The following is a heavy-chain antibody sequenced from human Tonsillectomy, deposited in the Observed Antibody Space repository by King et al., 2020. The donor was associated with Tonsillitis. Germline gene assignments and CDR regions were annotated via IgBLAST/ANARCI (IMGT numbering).Heavy chain of an antibody. J-gene: IGHJ6*02. CDR3: AKWLEIAVAGSPYYYGVDV. Sequence: VQLVESGGGLVQPGGSLRLSCAASGFTFSSYAMSWVRQATGKGLEWVSGLSISGGSTHYADSVKGRFTISRDNSKNTLFLQMNSLRAEDTAVYYCAKWLEIAVAGSPYYYGVDVWGQGTTVTVSS. CDR1: GFTFSSYA. CDR2: LSISGGST. D-gene: IGHD6-19*01. V-gene: IGHV3-23*04.